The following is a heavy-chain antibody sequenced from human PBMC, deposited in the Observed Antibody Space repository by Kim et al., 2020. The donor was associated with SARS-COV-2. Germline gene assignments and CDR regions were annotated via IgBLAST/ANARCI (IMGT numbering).Heavy chain of an antibody. Sequence: PYYPDPVKGRFTLSRDHSKNTVDLPKNSLRAEDTALYYCAKDKPPADYWGQGTLVTVSS. CDR2: P. V-gene: IGHV3-23*01. J-gene: IGHJ4*02. CDR3: AKDKPPADY.